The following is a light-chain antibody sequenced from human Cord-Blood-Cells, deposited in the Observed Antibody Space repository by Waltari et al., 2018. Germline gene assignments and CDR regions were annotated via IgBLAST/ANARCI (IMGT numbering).Light chain of an antibody. V-gene: IGLV1-44*01. CDR1: STNIGRNT. Sequence: QSVLTKQPSASGTPGQRVTISCSGSSTNIGRNTVNWYQQLPGTAPKLLIYSNNQRPSGVPDRFSGSKSGTSASLAISGLQSEDEADYYCTAWDDSLNGPVFGGGTKLTVL. CDR3: TAWDDSLNGPV. J-gene: IGLJ2*01. CDR2: SNN.